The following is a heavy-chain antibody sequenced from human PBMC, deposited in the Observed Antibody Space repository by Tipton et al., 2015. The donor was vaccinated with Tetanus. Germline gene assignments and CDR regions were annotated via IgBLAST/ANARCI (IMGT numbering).Heavy chain of an antibody. CDR3: SSSPGNHYLAFFGY. CDR2: IYYSGST. D-gene: IGHD2/OR15-2a*01. Sequence: TLSLTCSVSGDSINSGDYYWSWIRQPPGKGLEWIGYIYYSGSTYYNPSLKSRVTISIDTSKNQLSLRLNSVTAADTAVYYCSSSPGNHYLAFFGYWGRGPLVTVSS. V-gene: IGHV4-30-4*01. J-gene: IGHJ4*02. CDR1: GDSINSGDYY.